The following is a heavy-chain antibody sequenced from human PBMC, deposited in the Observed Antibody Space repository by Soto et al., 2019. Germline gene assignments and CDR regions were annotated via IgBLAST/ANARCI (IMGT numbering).Heavy chain of an antibody. CDR1: GYSFTSYW. J-gene: IGHJ5*02. D-gene: IGHD5-18*01. Sequence: GESLKISCKGSGYSFTSYWIGWVRQMPGKGLEWMGIIYPGDSDTRYSPSFQGQVTISADKSISTAYLQWSSLKASDTAMYYCARQSVDKPMVQGLNWFDTWGQGTLVTVSS. CDR3: ARQSVDKPMVQGLNWFDT. CDR2: IYPGDSDT. V-gene: IGHV5-51*01.